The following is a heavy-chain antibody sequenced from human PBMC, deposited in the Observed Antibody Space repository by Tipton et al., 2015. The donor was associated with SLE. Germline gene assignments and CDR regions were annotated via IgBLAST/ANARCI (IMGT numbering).Heavy chain of an antibody. CDR1: GFTFSSYG. Sequence: SGFTFSSYGMHWVRQAPGKGLEWVAVIWYDGSNKYYADSVKGRFTISRDNSKNTLYLQMNSLRAEDTAVYYCARVSRPRIAALGFDPWGQGTLVTVSS. V-gene: IGHV3-33*01. CDR3: ARVSRPRIAALGFDP. D-gene: IGHD6-13*01. CDR2: IWYDGSNK. J-gene: IGHJ5*02.